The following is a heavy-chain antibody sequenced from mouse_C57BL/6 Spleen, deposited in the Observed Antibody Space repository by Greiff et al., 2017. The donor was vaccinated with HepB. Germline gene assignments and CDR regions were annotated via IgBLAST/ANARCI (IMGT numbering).Heavy chain of an antibody. J-gene: IGHJ4*01. CDR2: IYPRSGNT. Sequence: LQQSGAELARPGASVKLSCKASGYTFTSYGISWVKQRTGQGLEWIGEIYPRSGNTYYNEKFKGKATLTADKSSSTAYMELRSLTSEDSAVYFCAREDTTVVATDYYAMDYWGQGTSVTVSS. CDR3: AREDTTVVATDYYAMDY. V-gene: IGHV1-81*01. D-gene: IGHD1-1*01. CDR1: GYTFTSYG.